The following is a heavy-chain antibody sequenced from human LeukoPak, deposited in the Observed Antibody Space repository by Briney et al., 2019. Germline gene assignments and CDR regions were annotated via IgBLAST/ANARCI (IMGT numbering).Heavy chain of an antibody. CDR3: ARGNKDYDILTGRPYYFDY. Sequence: ASVKVSCKASGYTFTGYYMHWVRQAPGQGLEWMGWISAYNGNTNYAQKLQGRVTMTTDTSTSTAYMELRSLRSDDTAVYYCARGNKDYDILTGRPYYFDYWGQGTLVTVSS. CDR2: ISAYNGNT. CDR1: GYTFTGYY. V-gene: IGHV1-18*04. D-gene: IGHD3-9*01. J-gene: IGHJ4*02.